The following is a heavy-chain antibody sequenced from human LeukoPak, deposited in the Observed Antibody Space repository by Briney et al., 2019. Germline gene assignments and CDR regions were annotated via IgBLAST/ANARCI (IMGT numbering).Heavy chain of an antibody. CDR3: AKGPYAGVYYFDY. D-gene: IGHD2-2*01. V-gene: IGHV3-53*01. J-gene: IGHJ4*02. CDR1: GFTVSNNY. Sequence: GGSLRLSCAASGFTVSNNYMSWVRQAPGKGLEWVSVIYTGVSTYYADSVKGRFTISRDNSKNTLYLQMNSLRAEDTAVYYCAKGPYAGVYYFDYWGQGTLVTVSS. CDR2: IYTGVST.